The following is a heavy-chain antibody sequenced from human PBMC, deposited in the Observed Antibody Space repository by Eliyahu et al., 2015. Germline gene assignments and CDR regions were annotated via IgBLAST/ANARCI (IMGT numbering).Heavy chain of an antibody. CDR3: AKDRLDLGATIRVRVIDYYYYGMDV. D-gene: IGHD1-26*01. Sequence: ADSVKGRFTIXRDNSKNTLYLQMNSLRAEDTAVYYCAKDRLDLGATIRVRVIDYYYYGMDVWGQGTTVTVSS. V-gene: IGHV3-30*02. J-gene: IGHJ6*02.